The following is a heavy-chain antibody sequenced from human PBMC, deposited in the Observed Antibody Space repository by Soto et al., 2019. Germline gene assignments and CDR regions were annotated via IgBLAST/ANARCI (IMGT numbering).Heavy chain of an antibody. CDR3: ARSDRRYGDYVSWFDP. V-gene: IGHV4-39*01. CDR1: GGSISSSSYY. Sequence: PSETLSLTCTVSGGSISSSSYYWGCIRQPPGKGLEWIGSIYYSGSSYYNPSLKSRVTISVDTSKNQFSLKLSSVTAADTAVYYCARSDRRYGDYVSWFDPWGQGTLVTVSS. D-gene: IGHD4-17*01. CDR2: IYYSGSS. J-gene: IGHJ5*02.